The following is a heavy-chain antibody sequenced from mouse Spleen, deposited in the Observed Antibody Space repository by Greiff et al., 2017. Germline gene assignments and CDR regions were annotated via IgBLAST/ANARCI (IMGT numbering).Heavy chain of an antibody. CDR3: ARRGDYDDFDWYFDV. CDR1: GFTFSSYA. V-gene: IGHV5-9-3*01. CDR2: ISSGGSYT. J-gene: IGHJ1*01. D-gene: IGHD2-4*01. Sequence: EVHLVESGGGLVKPGGSLKLSCAASGFTFSSYAMSWVRQTPEKRLEWVATISSGGSYTYYPDSVKGRFTISRDNAKNTLYLQMSSLRSEDTAMYYCARRGDYDDFDWYFDVWGAGTTVTVSS.